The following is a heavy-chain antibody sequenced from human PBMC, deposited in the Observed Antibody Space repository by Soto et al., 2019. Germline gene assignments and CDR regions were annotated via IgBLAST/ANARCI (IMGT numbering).Heavy chain of an antibody. CDR3: ARDSPPPRE. CDR2: ISAYNGNT. D-gene: IGHD1-26*01. V-gene: IGHV1-18*01. Sequence: QVQLVQSGAEVKKPGASVKVSCKASGYTFASYAISWVRQAPGQGLEWMGWISAYNGNTNYAHKPXGRVTMTPDTSTSTAYMGLRSLRSDDTAVYYCARDSPPPREWCQGTLVTVSS. J-gene: IGHJ4*02. CDR1: GYTFASYA.